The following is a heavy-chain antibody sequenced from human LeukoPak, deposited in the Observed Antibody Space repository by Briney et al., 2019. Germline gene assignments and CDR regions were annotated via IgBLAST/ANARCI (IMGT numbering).Heavy chain of an antibody. D-gene: IGHD4-17*01. CDR2: ISSSSSYI. Sequence: PGGSLRPSCAASGFTFSSYSMNWVRQAPGKGLEWVSSISSSSSYIYYADSVKGRFTISRDNAKNSLYLQMNSLRAEDTAVYYCARERSYDYGDTDAFDIWGQGTMVTVSS. V-gene: IGHV3-21*01. J-gene: IGHJ3*02. CDR3: ARERSYDYGDTDAFDI. CDR1: GFTFSSYS.